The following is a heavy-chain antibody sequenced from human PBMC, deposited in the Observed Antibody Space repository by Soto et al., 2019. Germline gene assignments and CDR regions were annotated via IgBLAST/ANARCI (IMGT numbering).Heavy chain of an antibody. D-gene: IGHD2-15*01. CDR2: INPNSGGT. CDR1: GYTFTGYY. V-gene: IGHV1-2*04. CDR3: ASALYCSGGSCSFDP. Sequence: ASVKVSCKASGYTFTGYYMHWVRQAPGQGLEWMGWINPNSGGTNYAQKFQGWVTMTRDTSISTAYMELSRLRSDDTAVYYCASALYCSGGSCSFDPWGQGTLVTVSS. J-gene: IGHJ5*02.